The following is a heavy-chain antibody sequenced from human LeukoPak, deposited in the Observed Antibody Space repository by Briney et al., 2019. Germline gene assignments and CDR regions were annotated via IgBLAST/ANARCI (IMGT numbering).Heavy chain of an antibody. J-gene: IGHJ4*02. D-gene: IGHD3-10*01. CDR3: ARRILLWFGELQGFDY. CDR1: GFSLSASW. V-gene: IGHV3-74*01. CDR2: LNPEGSST. Sequence: HPGGSLRLSCAASGFSLSASWMHWVRQAPGKGLVWVSRLNPEGSSTNYADSVKGRFTISRDNDMNTLYLQMDSLRDEDTAVYYCARRILLWFGELQGFDYWGQGTLVTVSS.